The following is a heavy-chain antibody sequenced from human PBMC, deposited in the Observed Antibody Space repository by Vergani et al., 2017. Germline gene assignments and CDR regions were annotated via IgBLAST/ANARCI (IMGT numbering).Heavy chain of an antibody. Sequence: QITLKESGPTLVKPTQTLTLTCTFSGFSLSTSGVGVGWIRQPPGKALEWLALIYWDDDNRYSPSLKSRLTITKDTSKNQVVLTMTNMDPVDTATYYCAHTVRRYFDWLSPFDYWGQGTLVTVSS. D-gene: IGHD3-9*01. CDR3: AHTVRRYFDWLSPFDY. V-gene: IGHV2-5*02. CDR2: IYWDDDN. J-gene: IGHJ4*02. CDR1: GFSLSTSGVG.